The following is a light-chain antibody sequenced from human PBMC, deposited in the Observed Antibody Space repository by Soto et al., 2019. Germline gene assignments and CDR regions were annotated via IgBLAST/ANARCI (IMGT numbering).Light chain of an antibody. Sequence: ERVMTQSPATLSVSPGERATLSCRASESVRTNLAWYQQRPGQSPRLLIYGASTRASGVPARFSGSGSGTELTLTITSLQSEDFAVSYCQQYNSWPPSITFGQGTQLEIK. V-gene: IGKV3-15*01. J-gene: IGKJ5*01. CDR2: GAS. CDR3: QQYNSWPPSIT. CDR1: ESVRTN.